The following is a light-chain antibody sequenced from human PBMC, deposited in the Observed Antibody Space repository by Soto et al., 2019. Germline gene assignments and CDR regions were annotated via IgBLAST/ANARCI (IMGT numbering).Light chain of an antibody. CDR3: QQRSNWLT. CDR1: QSVSSY. J-gene: IGKJ4*01. V-gene: IGKV3-11*01. Sequence: EILLTQSPATLSLSPWERATRSFRASQSVSSYLAWYKQKPGQAPRVLIYDASNRATGIPARLSGSGSGTEFTLTISRIAPEDFAVYYCQQRSNWLTFGGGTKVDIK. CDR2: DAS.